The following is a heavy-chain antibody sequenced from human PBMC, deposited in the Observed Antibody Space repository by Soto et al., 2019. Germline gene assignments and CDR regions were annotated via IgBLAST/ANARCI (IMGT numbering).Heavy chain of an antibody. D-gene: IGHD3-9*01. CDR2: IYYSGTT. CDR1: GGSISSSSYY. Sequence: PSETLSLTCTVSGGSISSSSYYWGWIRQPPGKGLEWIGSIYYSGTTYYNPSLKRRVTISVDTSKNQFSLKLSSVTAADKAVYYCARHRGYYDILTGYYTELNFDYWGQGTLVTVSS. V-gene: IGHV4-39*01. CDR3: ARHRGYYDILTGYYTELNFDY. J-gene: IGHJ4*02.